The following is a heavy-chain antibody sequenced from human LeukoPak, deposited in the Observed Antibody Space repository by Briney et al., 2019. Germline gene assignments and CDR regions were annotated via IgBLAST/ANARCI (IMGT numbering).Heavy chain of an antibody. V-gene: IGHV4-59*13. Sequence: SETLSLTCSVSGGSISAYYWSWIRQPPGRGLEWVGYIFSSGSTTYNPSLNSRVTISVDTSKNQFSLKLSSVTAADTAVYYCARGRWGDYWGQGTLVTVSS. D-gene: IGHD3-16*01. J-gene: IGHJ4*02. CDR2: IFSSGST. CDR3: ARGRWGDY. CDR1: GGSISAYY.